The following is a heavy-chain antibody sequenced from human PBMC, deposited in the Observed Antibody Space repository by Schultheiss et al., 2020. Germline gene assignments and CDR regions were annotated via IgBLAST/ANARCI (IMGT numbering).Heavy chain of an antibody. CDR3: ARGEQWLVR. CDR2: INHSGNI. V-gene: IGHV4-34*01. D-gene: IGHD6-19*01. CDR1: GGSFSDYY. J-gene: IGHJ4*02. Sequence: SQTLSLTCAVYGGSFSDYYWSWIRQSPGRGPEWIGEINHSGNINYNPSLKSRVTISVDTSKNQFSLKLSSVTAADTAVYYCARGEQWLVRWGQGTLVTVSS.